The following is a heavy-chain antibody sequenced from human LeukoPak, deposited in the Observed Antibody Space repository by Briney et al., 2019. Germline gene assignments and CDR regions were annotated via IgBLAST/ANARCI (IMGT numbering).Heavy chain of an antibody. V-gene: IGHV3-11*01. Sequence: AGGSLRLSCAASGFTFSEYYMSWIRQAPGKGLEWVADISPTSDIVWYGDSAKGRFTISRDYAKDSLYLQMNSLGAEGTAVYYCARGTVAGTFDYWSQGTLVTVSS. J-gene: IGHJ4*02. D-gene: IGHD1-1*01. CDR2: ISPTSDIV. CDR1: GFTFSEYY. CDR3: ARGTVAGTFDY.